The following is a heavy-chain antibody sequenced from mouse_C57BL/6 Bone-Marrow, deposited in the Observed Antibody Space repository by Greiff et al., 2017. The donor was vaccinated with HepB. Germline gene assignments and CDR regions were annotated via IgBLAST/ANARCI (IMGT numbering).Heavy chain of an antibody. J-gene: IGHJ4*01. D-gene: IGHD1-1*01. CDR2: IYPGDGDT. V-gene: IGHV1-82*01. CDR1: GYTFSSSW. Sequence: VQLQQSGPELVKPGASVKISCKASGYTFSSSWMNWVKQRPGKGLEWIGRIYPGDGDTNYNGKFKGKATLTADKSSSTAYMELSSLTSEDSAVYFCASAGTVVATDAMDYWGQGTSVTVSS. CDR3: ASAGTVVATDAMDY.